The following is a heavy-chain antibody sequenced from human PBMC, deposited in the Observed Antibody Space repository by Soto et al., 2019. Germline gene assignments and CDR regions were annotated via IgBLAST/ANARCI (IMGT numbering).Heavy chain of an antibody. J-gene: IGHJ4*02. V-gene: IGHV4-31*03. CDR2: IYYSGST. Sequence: SETLSLTCTVSGGSISSGGYYWSWIRQHPGKGLEWIGYIYYSGSTYYNPSLKSRVTISVDTSKNQFSLKLSSVTAADTAVYYCASSDYYDSSGYWSHWGQGTLVTVSS. D-gene: IGHD3-22*01. CDR3: ASSDYYDSSGYWSH. CDR1: GGSISSGGYY.